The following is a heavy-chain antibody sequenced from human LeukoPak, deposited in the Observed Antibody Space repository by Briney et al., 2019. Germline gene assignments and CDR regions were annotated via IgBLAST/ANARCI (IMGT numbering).Heavy chain of an antibody. J-gene: IGHJ4*02. CDR3: ARGKYSYGPFDY. D-gene: IGHD5-18*01. Sequence: GGSLRLSCAASGFSFSSSWMHLVRQAPGKGLMWVSRINSDGTSTSYADSVKGRFTISRDNAKNTLYLQMNSLRADDTAVYYCARGKYSYGPFDYWGQGTLVTVSS. CDR1: GFSFSSSW. V-gene: IGHV3-74*01. CDR2: INSDGTST.